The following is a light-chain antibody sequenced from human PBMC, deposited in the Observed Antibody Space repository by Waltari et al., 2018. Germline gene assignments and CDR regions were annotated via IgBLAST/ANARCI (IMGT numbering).Light chain of an antibody. J-gene: IGLJ3*02. CDR2: DVS. V-gene: IGLV2-23*02. CDR3: CSYAGNYIWV. Sequence: QSALTQPASVSGSPGQSVTISCTGASSDIGNYNIVSWYQQHPGNAPKLIICDVSKRPSGGSARFSGSKSGYTASLTIYALQFEDEADYYCCSYAGNYIWVFGGGTRLTVL. CDR1: SSDIGNYNI.